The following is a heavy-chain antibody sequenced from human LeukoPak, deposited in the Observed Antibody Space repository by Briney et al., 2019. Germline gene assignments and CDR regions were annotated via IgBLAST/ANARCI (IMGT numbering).Heavy chain of an antibody. CDR2: MNPNSGNT. CDR3: ARGFVGVSPRWYNWFDP. J-gene: IGHJ5*02. Sequence: GASVKVSCKASGYTFTSYDINWVRQATGQGLEWMGWMNPNSGNTGYAQKFQGRVTMTRNTSISTAYMELSSLRSEDTAVYYCARGFVGVSPRWYNWFDPWGQGTLVTVSS. D-gene: IGHD2-15*01. CDR1: GYTFTSYD. V-gene: IGHV1-8*01.